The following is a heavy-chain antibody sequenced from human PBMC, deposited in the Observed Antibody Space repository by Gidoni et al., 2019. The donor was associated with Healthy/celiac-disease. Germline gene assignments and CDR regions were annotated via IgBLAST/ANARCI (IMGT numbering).Heavy chain of an antibody. CDR1: GFTFDDYA. D-gene: IGHD3-22*01. CDR2: ISWNSGSI. V-gene: IGHV3-9*01. Sequence: EVQLVESGGGLVQPGRSLRLSCAASGFTFDDYAMHWVRQAPGKGLEWVSGISWNSGSIGYADSVKGRFTISRDNAKNSLYLQMNSLRAEDTALYYCAKDMTPATYYYDSSGYAFDIWGQGTMVTVSS. CDR3: AKDMTPATYYYDSSGYAFDI. J-gene: IGHJ3*02.